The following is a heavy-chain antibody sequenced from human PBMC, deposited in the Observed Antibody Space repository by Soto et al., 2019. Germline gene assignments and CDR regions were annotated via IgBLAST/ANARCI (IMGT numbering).Heavy chain of an antibody. J-gene: IGHJ4*02. CDR3: AREESSQTPYYFDY. Sequence: GASAKVCCKASGGTLSSYTISWVRQAKGQGLEWMGRIIPILGIANYAQKFQGRVTITADKSTSTAYMELSSLRSEDTAVYYCAREESSQTPYYFDYWGQGTLVTVSS. V-gene: IGHV1-69*04. D-gene: IGHD1-26*01. CDR2: IIPILGIA. CDR1: GGTLSSYT.